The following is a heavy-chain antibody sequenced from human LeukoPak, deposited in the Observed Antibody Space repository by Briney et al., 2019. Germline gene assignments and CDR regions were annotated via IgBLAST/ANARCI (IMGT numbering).Heavy chain of an antibody. J-gene: IGHJ6*03. CDR2: INSDGRST. V-gene: IGHV3-74*01. CDR3: ARGLGCSSTSCYYYYYYMDV. D-gene: IGHD2-2*01. CDR1: GFTFSSYW. Sequence: GGSLRLSCAASGFTFSSYWMHWVRQAPGKGLVWVSRINSDGRSTSYADSVKGRFTISRDNAKNTLYLQMNSLRAEDTAVYYCARGLGCSSTSCYYYYYYMDVWGKGTTVTVSS.